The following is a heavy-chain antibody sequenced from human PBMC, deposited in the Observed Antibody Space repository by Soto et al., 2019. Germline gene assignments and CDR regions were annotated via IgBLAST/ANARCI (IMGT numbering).Heavy chain of an antibody. CDR2: SSAYNGNT. CDR3: ARDYYDILTGYYKSYYYYGMDV. Sequence: QVQLVQSGAEVKKPGASVKVSCKASGYTFTSYGISWVRQAPGQGLEWMGWSSAYNGNTNYAQKLQGRVTMTTDTSTSTAYMELRSLRSDDTAVYYCARDYYDILTGYYKSYYYYGMDVWGQGTTVTVSS. V-gene: IGHV1-18*01. J-gene: IGHJ6*02. CDR1: GYTFTSYG. D-gene: IGHD3-9*01.